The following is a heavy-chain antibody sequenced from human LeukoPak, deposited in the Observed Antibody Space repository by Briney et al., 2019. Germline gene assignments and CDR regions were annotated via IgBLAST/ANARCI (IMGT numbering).Heavy chain of an antibody. CDR2: ISYSGST. CDR3: ARDGADSSGWYVGY. V-gene: IGHV4-59*01. CDR1: GGSISSYY. J-gene: IGHJ4*02. D-gene: IGHD6-19*01. Sequence: SETLSLTCTVSGGSISSYYWSWIRLPPGKGLEWIGYISYSGSTNYNPSLKSRVTISLDTSKNQFSLKLSSVTAADTAVYYCARDGADSSGWYVGYWGQGTLVTVSS.